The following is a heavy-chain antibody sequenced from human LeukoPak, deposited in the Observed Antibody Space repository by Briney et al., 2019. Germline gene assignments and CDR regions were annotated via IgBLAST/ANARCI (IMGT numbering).Heavy chain of an antibody. CDR3: ARGGDPDY. CDR2: ISSSSGTV. Sequence: GGSLRLSCAASGFTFSSYNLNWVRQAPGKGLEWVSYISSSSGTVYYADSVKGRFTISRDNAKNSLYLQMNSLRAEDTAVYYCARGGDPDYWGQGTLVTVSS. D-gene: IGHD2-21*02. CDR1: GFTFSSYN. J-gene: IGHJ4*02. V-gene: IGHV3-48*04.